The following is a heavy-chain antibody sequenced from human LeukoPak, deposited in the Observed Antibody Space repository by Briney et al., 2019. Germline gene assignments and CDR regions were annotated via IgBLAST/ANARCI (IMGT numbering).Heavy chain of an antibody. V-gene: IGHV1-2*02. Sequence: ASVKVSCKASGYTFTGYYMHWVRQAPGQRLEWMGWINPNSGGRNYAQKFQGRVTMTRDTSISTTYMELSRLRSDDTAVYYCARGSSGWTFDAFDIWGQGTMVTVSS. D-gene: IGHD6-19*01. CDR3: ARGSSGWTFDAFDI. J-gene: IGHJ3*02. CDR2: INPNSGGR. CDR1: GYTFTGYY.